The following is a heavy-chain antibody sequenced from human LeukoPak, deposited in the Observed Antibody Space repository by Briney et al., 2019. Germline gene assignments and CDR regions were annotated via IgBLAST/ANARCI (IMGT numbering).Heavy chain of an antibody. CDR1: GYSFTSYW. V-gene: IGHV5-51*01. D-gene: IGHD2-21*01. J-gene: IGHJ4*02. CDR2: IYPGDSDT. Sequence: GESLKISCNGSGYSFTSYWIGWVRQMRGKGLEWMGIIYPGDSDTRYSPSFQGQVTISADKSISTAYLQWSSLQASDTAMYYCARLKRDFAPIDYWGQGTLVTVSS. CDR3: ARLKRDFAPIDY.